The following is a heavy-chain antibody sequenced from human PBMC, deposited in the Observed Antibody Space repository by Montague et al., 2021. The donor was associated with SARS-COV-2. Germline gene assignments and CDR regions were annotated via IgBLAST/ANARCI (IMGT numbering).Heavy chain of an antibody. V-gene: IGHV2-70*01. Sequence: PALVKPTQTLTLTCTFSGFSLSTSGMCVSWIRQPPGKALEWLALXDWDDDKYYSTSLETRLTISKDTSKNQVVLTTTNMDPVDTATYYCARIWGATRGDAFDIWGQRTMVTVSS. D-gene: IGHD1-26*01. J-gene: IGHJ3*02. CDR3: ARIWGATRGDAFDI. CDR2: XDWDDDK. CDR1: GFSLSTSGMC.